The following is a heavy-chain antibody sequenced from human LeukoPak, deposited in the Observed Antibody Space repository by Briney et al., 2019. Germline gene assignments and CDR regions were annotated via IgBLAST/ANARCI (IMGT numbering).Heavy chain of an antibody. CDR3: ARYYHGSGNYYYYGMDV. CDR2: IYSSGST. D-gene: IGHD3-10*01. J-gene: IGHJ6*02. CDR1: GGSISSYY. V-gene: IGHV4-59*01. Sequence: SETLSLTCTVSGGSISSYYWSWIRQPPGKGLEWIGYIYSSGSTNYNPSLKSRVTISVDTSKNQFSLKLTSVTAADTAVYYCARYYHGSGNYYYYGMDVWGQGTTVTVSS.